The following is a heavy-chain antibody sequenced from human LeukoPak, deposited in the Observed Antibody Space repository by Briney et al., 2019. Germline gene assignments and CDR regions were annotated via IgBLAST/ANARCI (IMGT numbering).Heavy chain of an antibody. D-gene: IGHD1-7*01. CDR1: GFPFSSYA. CDR2: ISGRGGST. J-gene: IGHJ6*02. CDR3: ARTNYLDV. Sequence: SGGSLRLSCAASGFPFSSYAMSWVRQAPGKGLEWVSAISGRGGSTFYADSVKGRFTISRDNSKHTLYLHMNSLRAEDTAVYYCARTNYLDVWGRGTTVTVSS. V-gene: IGHV3-23*01.